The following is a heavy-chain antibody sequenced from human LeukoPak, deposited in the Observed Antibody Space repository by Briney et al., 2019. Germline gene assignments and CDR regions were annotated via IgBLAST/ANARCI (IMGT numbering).Heavy chain of an antibody. D-gene: IGHD1-26*01. V-gene: IGHV3-33*01. CDR3: ARESEGANAFDI. CDR2: IWYDGSNK. CDR1: GFTFSSYG. J-gene: IGHJ3*02. Sequence: GGSLRLSCVASGFTFSSYGMHWVRQAPGKWLEWVAVIWYDGSNKYYADSVKGRFTISRDNSKNTLYLEMNSLRAEDTAVHYWARESEGANAFDIWGQGTMVTVSS.